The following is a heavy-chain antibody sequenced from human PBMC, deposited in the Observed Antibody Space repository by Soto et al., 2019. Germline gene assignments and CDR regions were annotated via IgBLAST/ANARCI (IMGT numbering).Heavy chain of an antibody. Sequence: EVRLVESGGGLIQPGGSLRLSCAASELTLSSDYMTWVRQAPGKGLEWVSLIYSDGRTYHADSVKGRFTISRDDFRNTVYLQMNSLRAEDTAVYYCARAYAAGSHFCDYWGQGTPVTVSS. CDR2: IYSDGRT. J-gene: IGHJ4*02. CDR3: ARAYAAGSHFCDY. V-gene: IGHV3-53*01. CDR1: ELTLSSDY. D-gene: IGHD3-10*01.